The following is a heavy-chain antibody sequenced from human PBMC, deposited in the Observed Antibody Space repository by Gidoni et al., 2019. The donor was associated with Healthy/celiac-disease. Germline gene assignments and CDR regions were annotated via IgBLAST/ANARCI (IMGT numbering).Heavy chain of an antibody. Sequence: QVQLQESGPGLVKPSETLSLTCTVPGGSISSYYWSWIRQPPGKGLEWIGYIYYSGSTNYNPSLKSRVTISVDTSKNQFSLKLSSVTAADTAVYYCARVANRANKSYFDYWGQGTLVTVSS. CDR1: GGSISSYY. CDR2: IYYSGST. CDR3: ARVANRANKSYFDY. V-gene: IGHV4-59*01. J-gene: IGHJ4*02.